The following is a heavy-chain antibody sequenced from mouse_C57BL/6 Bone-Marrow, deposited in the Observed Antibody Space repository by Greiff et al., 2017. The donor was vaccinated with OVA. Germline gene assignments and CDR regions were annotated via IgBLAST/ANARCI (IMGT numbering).Heavy chain of an antibody. CDR1: GYTFTSYW. Sequence: QVQLQQPGAELVKPGASVKLSCKTSGYTFTSYWMHWVKQRPGQGLEWIGMIHPNSGSTNYNEKFKSKATLTVDKSSSTAYMQLSSQTSEDSAVYYCARGGFYYSNYVGWYFDVWGTGTTVTVSS. V-gene: IGHV1-64*01. D-gene: IGHD2-5*01. CDR2: IHPNSGST. CDR3: ARGGFYYSNYVGWYFDV. J-gene: IGHJ1*03.